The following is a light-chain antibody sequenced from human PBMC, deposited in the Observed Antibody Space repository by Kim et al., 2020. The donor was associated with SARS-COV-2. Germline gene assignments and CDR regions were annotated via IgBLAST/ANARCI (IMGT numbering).Light chain of an antibody. Sequence: DIQMTQSPSSLSASVGDRVTITCQASQDISNYLNWYQQKPGKAPKLLIYDASNLETGVPSRFSGSGSGTDFTFTISSLQPEDIATYYCQQYDNPGPFGPWTKVNIK. CDR2: DAS. CDR1: QDISNY. V-gene: IGKV1-33*01. J-gene: IGKJ3*01. CDR3: QQYDNPGP.